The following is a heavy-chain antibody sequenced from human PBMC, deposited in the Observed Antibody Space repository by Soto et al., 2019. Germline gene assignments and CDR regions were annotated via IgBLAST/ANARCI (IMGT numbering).Heavy chain of an antibody. CDR1: GGSISSGGYY. CDR2: IYYSGST. J-gene: IGHJ4*02. V-gene: IGHV4-31*03. Sequence: QVQLQESGPGLVKPSQTLSLTCTVSGGSISSGGYYWRWLRQHPGKGLEWIGYIYYSGSTYYNPSRKSRITISGDTSKNQFTLQLSSVTAADTAVYYCARAPAYGDCTPYLGYWGQGTLVTFSS. CDR3: ARAPAYGDCTPYLGY. D-gene: IGHD2-21*02.